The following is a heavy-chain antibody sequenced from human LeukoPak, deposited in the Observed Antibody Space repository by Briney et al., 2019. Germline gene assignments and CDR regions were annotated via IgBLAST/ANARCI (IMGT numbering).Heavy chain of an antibody. V-gene: IGHV3-64*01. CDR3: ARWAPCGGDCYCFDY. Sequence: GGSLRLSCAASGFSFSTYAMHWVRQAPGKGLEYVSAISSNGGTTYYANSVEGRFTISRDNSKNTMYLQMGSLRTEDMAVYYCARWAPCGGDCYCFDYWGQGTLVTVSS. J-gene: IGHJ4*02. CDR1: GFSFSTYA. CDR2: ISSNGGTT. D-gene: IGHD2-21*02.